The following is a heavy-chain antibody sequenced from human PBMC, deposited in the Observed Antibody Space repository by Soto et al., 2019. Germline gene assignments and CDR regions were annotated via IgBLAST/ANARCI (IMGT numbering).Heavy chain of an antibody. Sequence: PGGSLRLSCAASVFTFRSSCMHWVRQAPGKGLVWVSRIKSDGSSTSYADSVKGRFTISRDNAKNTLYLQMNSLRAEDTAVYYCARRYRSSSREDYYYGMDVWGQGTTVTVSS. J-gene: IGHJ6*02. V-gene: IGHV3-74*01. CDR1: VFTFRSSC. CDR3: ARRYRSSSREDYYYGMDV. CDR2: IKSDGSST. D-gene: IGHD6-6*01.